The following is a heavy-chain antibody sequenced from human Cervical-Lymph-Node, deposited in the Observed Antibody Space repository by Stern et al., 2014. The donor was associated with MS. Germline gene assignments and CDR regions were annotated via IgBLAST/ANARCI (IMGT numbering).Heavy chain of an antibody. J-gene: IGHJ4*02. CDR3: ARQRYFDY. Sequence: EMQLVESGPEVKRPGESLKISCQASGYTFTSYWIGWVRQMPGKGLEWIAIIFPGGSDIRYSPSFQGQVTISADKSSSTAYLQWNNRKASDTAIYYCARQRYFDYWGQGTLVTVSS. CDR1: GYTFTSYW. CDR2: IFPGGSDI. V-gene: IGHV5-51*01.